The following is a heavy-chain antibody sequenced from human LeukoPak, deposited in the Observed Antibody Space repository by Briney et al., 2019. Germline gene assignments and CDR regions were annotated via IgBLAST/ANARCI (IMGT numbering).Heavy chain of an antibody. CDR1: GFTFSDFS. Sequence: PGGSLRLSCAASGFTFSDFSMNWVRQAPGKGLEWVSYISSSSTTINYADSVKGRFTISRDNAKNSLYLQMNSLSDEDTAVYFCARDLVSGAYTFDYWGQGTLVTVSS. V-gene: IGHV3-48*02. J-gene: IGHJ4*02. D-gene: IGHD1-26*01. CDR2: ISSSSTTI. CDR3: ARDLVSGAYTFDY.